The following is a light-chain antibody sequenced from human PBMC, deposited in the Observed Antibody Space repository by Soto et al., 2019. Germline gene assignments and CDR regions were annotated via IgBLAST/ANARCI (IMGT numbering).Light chain of an antibody. CDR1: SSDVGGYNY. Sequence: QSALAQPASVSWSPGQSITISCTGTSSDVGGYNYVSWYQQHPGKAPKLIIYEVSDRPSGVSNRFSGSKSGNTASLTISGLQPEDEADYYCTSYTIRSTYVFGTGTKVTVL. CDR3: TSYTIRSTYV. CDR2: EVS. J-gene: IGLJ1*01. V-gene: IGLV2-14*01.